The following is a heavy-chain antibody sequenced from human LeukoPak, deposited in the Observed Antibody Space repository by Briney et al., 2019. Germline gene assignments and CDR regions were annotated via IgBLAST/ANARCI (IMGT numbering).Heavy chain of an antibody. J-gene: IGHJ5*02. D-gene: IGHD5-18*01. CDR2: IYNSETT. CDR1: GDSMTNYH. V-gene: IGHV4-59*01. Sequence: PSETLSLTCTVSGDSMTNYHWTWIPQSPEKGLEYIGYIYNSETTNYNPSLRSRVTISVDMSKKQFSLKLRSVTAADTAVYYCARGSDGFRFDPWGQGTLVTVSS. CDR3: ARGSDGFRFDP.